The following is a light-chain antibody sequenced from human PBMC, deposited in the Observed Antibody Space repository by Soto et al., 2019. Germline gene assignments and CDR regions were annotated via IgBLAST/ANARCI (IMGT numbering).Light chain of an antibody. CDR1: RGMGNH. V-gene: IGKV1-17*01. CDR2: AAS. CDR3: LQHDTHPWT. J-gene: IGKJ1*01. Sequence: IQMTHSQSSLSASVGDRFTITSRAIRGMGNHLGCYQQKPGKVPKRLVYAASSLHTGVPSRFSGSGSGTEFTLTISSLQPEDFATYYCLQHDTHPWTFGQGTKVEIK.